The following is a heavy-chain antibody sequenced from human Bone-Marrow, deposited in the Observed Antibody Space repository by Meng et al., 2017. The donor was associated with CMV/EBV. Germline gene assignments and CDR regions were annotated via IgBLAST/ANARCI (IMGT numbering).Heavy chain of an antibody. J-gene: IGHJ4*02. Sequence: SETLSLTCAVYSGSFSGHYWTWIRQPPGKGLEWIAEINNSGNTNYNPSLKSRVTISVDTSKNQFSLKVRSVTAADTAVYYCARGTLGRDSSSSYYWGQGTLVTVSS. CDR1: SGSFSGHY. CDR3: ARGTLGRDSSSSYY. D-gene: IGHD6-6*01. CDR2: INNSGNT. V-gene: IGHV4-34*01.